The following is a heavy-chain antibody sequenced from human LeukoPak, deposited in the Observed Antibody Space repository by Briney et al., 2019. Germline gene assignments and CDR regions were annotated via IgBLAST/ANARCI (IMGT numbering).Heavy chain of an antibody. V-gene: IGHV4-34*01. CDR1: GGSFSGYY. D-gene: IGHD3-10*01. J-gene: IGHJ4*02. Sequence: PSETLSLTCAVYGGSFSGYYWGWIRQPPGKGLEWIGEINHSGSTNYNPSLKSRVTISVDTSKNQFSLKLSSVTAADTAVYCCARWMVRGVIVYFDYWGQGTLVTVSS. CDR2: INHSGST. CDR3: ARWMVRGVIVYFDY.